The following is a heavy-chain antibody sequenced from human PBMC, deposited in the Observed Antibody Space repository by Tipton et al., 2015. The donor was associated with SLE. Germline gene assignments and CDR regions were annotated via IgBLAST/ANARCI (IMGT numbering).Heavy chain of an antibody. J-gene: IGHJ4*01. CDR2: IKPNSGGT. CDR1: GYTFTGYY. D-gene: IGHD5-24*01. V-gene: IGHV1-2*06. CDR3: ARADGTTEVDY. Sequence: QVQLVQSGAEVKKPGASVKVSCKASGYTFTGYYMHWVRQAPGQGLEWMGRIKPNSGGTNYAQKVQGRVTMTRDTSISTAYMELNSLRSDDTAVYYLARADGTTEVDYWGHGTLVTVSS.